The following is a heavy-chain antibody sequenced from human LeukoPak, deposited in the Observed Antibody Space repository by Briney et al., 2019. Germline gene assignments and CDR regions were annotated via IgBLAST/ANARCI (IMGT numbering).Heavy chain of an antibody. Sequence: GGSLRLSCAASGFTFSSYSMNWVRQAPGKGLEWVSYISSSSSTIYYADSVKGRFTISRDNAKNSLYLQMNSLRAEDTAVYYCAKSTTVAPPTDVQYWGQGTLVTVSS. D-gene: IGHD4-23*01. CDR1: GFTFSSYS. CDR2: ISSSSSTI. CDR3: AKSTTVAPPTDVQY. J-gene: IGHJ4*02. V-gene: IGHV3-48*01.